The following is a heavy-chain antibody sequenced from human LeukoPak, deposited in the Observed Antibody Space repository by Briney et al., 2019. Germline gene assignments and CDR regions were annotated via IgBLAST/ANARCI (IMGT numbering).Heavy chain of an antibody. CDR3: ARVRVAAAGAYYFDS. D-gene: IGHD6-13*01. Sequence: SETLSLTCTVSGGSISSYYWSWIRQPPGKGLEWIGYIYYNENTSHNPSLKSRVTISVDTSKNQFSLQMNSVTAADTAVYYCARVRVAAAGAYYFDSWGQGTLVTVSS. J-gene: IGHJ4*02. CDR1: GGSISSYY. CDR2: IYYNENT. V-gene: IGHV4-59*08.